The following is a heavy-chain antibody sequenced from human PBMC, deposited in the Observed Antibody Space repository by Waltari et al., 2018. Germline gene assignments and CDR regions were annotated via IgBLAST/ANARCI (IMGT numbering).Heavy chain of an antibody. CDR1: GGSFSGYY. V-gene: IGHV4-34*01. D-gene: IGHD3-9*01. CDR3: ARAIADILTGYYYYYGMDV. Sequence: VQLQQWGAGLLKPSETLSLTCAVYGGSFSGYYWSWIRQPPGKGLEWIGEINHSGSTNYNPSLKSRVTISVDTSKNQFSLKLSSVTAADTAVYYCARAIADILTGYYYYYGMDVWGQGTTVTVSS. J-gene: IGHJ6*02. CDR2: INHSGST.